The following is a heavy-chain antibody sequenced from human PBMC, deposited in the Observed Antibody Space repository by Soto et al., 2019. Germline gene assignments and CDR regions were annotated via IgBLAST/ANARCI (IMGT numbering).Heavy chain of an antibody. J-gene: IGHJ4*02. V-gene: IGHV1-69*13. D-gene: IGHD5-12*01. CDR2: IIPIFGTA. Sequence: GASVKVSCKASGGTFSSYAISWVRQAPGQGLEWMGGIIPIFGTANYAQKFQGRVTITADESTSTAYMELSSLRSEDTAVYYCARDECSGYDSPLHFDYWGQGTLVTVSS. CDR3: ARDECSGYDSPLHFDY. CDR1: GGTFSSYA.